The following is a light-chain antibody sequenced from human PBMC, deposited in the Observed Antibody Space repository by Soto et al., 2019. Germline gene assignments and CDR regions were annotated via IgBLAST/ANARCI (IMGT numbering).Light chain of an antibody. J-gene: IGLJ1*01. CDR1: SSDVGSYHY. CDR3: CSYAGSYIVI. Sequence: QSALTQPRSVSGSPGQSVTISCTGTSSDVGSYHYVSWYQQHPGKAPKLMIHDVSQRPSGVPDRFSGSKSGNTASLTISGLQSEDEADYYCCSYAGSYIVIFGTGTKVTVL. V-gene: IGLV2-11*01. CDR2: DVS.